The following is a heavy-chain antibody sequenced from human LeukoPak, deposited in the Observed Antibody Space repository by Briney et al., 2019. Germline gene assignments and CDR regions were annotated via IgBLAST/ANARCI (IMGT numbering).Heavy chain of an antibody. J-gene: IGHJ6*02. CDR3: AKGSGSGTQPHYYYYAMDV. CDR2: ISWNSGSI. Sequence: PGGSLRLSCAASGFTFGDSAMHWVRRAPGKGLEWVPGISWNSGSIGYADSVRGRFSISRDNARDFLYLQMNSLRAEDTALYYCAKGSGSGTQPHYYYYAMDVWGQGTTVTVSS. CDR1: GFTFGDSA. D-gene: IGHD3-10*01. V-gene: IGHV3-9*01.